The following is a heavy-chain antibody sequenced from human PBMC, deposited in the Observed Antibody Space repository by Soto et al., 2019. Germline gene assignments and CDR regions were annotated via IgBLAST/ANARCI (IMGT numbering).Heavy chain of an antibody. Sequence: SETRSLTCTVSGGPISSGGYYWSWIRQHPGKGLEWIGYIYYSGSTYYNPSLKSRVTISVDTSKNQFSLKLSSVTAADTAVYYCARDQGGSAIYYYYGMDVWGQGTTVTVSS. D-gene: IGHD1-26*01. CDR3: ARDQGGSAIYYYYGMDV. CDR2: IYYSGST. V-gene: IGHV4-31*03. CDR1: GGPISSGGYY. J-gene: IGHJ6*02.